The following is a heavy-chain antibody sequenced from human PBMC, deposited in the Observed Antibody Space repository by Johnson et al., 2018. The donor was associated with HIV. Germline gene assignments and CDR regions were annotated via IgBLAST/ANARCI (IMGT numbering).Heavy chain of an antibody. CDR3: AGGYGSGSGDAFDI. V-gene: IGHV3-30-3*01. CDR1: GFTFSNYA. Sequence: QVQLVESGGGLIQPGGSLRLSCAASGFTFSNYAMSWVRQAPGKGLEWVAVISYDGSNKYYADSVQGRFTIPRDHSKNTLYLQMNSLRAEDTAVYYCAGGYGSGSGDAFDIWGQGTMVTVSS. CDR2: ISYDGSNK. J-gene: IGHJ3*02. D-gene: IGHD3-10*01.